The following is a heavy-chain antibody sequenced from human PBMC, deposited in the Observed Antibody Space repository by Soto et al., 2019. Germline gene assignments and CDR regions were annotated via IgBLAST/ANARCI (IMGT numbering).Heavy chain of an antibody. CDR3: ARGYSYGSGYYFDY. CDR2: ISYDGSNK. CDR1: GFTFSSYA. J-gene: IGHJ4*02. V-gene: IGHV3-30-3*01. Sequence: PGGSLRPSCAASGFTFSSYAMHWVRQAPGKGLEWVAVISYDGSNKYNADSVKGRFTISRDNSKNTLYLQMNSLRAEDTAVYYCARGYSYGSGYYFDYWGQGTLVTVSS. D-gene: IGHD5-18*01.